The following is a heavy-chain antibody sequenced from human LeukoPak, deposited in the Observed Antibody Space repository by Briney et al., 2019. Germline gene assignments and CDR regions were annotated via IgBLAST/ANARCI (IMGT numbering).Heavy chain of an antibody. V-gene: IGHV1-18*01. CDR1: GYRFTSYS. D-gene: IGHD2/OR15-2a*01. Sequence: ASVTVSCKASGYRFTSYSISWVRQAPGQGLEWVGWISSYNGETNYGKNVQGRVTMTTDTSTSTAYMELRSLRSDDTAIYYCGRNCDRSKDGNDYWGQGTLVTVSS. CDR2: ISSYNGET. CDR3: GRNCDRSKDGNDY. J-gene: IGHJ4*02.